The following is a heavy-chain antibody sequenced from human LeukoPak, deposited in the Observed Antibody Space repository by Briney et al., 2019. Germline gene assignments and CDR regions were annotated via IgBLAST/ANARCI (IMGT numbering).Heavy chain of an antibody. V-gene: IGHV3-66*02. D-gene: IGHD3-16*01. CDR3: ARDDVASVFDY. J-gene: IGHJ4*02. CDR2: IYSGGNT. Sequence: GGSLRLSCAASGFTVSSNYMTWVRQAPGKGLEWVSVIYSGGNTYYADSVRGRFTISRDNSKNTLYLQMNSLRAEDTAIYYCARDDVASVFDYWGQGTLVTVSS. CDR1: GFTVSSNY.